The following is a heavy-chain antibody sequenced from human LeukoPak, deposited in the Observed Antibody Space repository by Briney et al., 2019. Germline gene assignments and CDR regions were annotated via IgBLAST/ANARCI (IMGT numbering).Heavy chain of an antibody. CDR2: IYYSGST. Sequence: PSETLSLTCTVSGGSISSYYWSWIRQPPGKGLEWIGYIYYSGSTNYNPSLKSRVTISVETSKNQFSLKLSSVTAADTAVYYCARDPSGELPDYWGQGTLVTVSS. V-gene: IGHV4-59*01. CDR3: ARDPSGELPDY. J-gene: IGHJ4*02. CDR1: GGSISSYY. D-gene: IGHD1-26*01.